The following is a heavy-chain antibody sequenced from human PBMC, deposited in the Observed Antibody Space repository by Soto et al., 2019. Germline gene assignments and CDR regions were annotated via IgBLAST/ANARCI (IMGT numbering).Heavy chain of an antibody. J-gene: IGHJ6*02. Sequence: GSLRLSCLASGFTFSDFAMTWVGHVPGRRLEWVASLDGAGGSTYYAESVRGRFSISRDNSQNTLFLQMKRLTVDDTAIYYCAAPRDEYGSGVSWFTYGMDIWGQGTTVTVSS. CDR3: AAPRDEYGSGVSWFTYGMDI. CDR1: GFTFSDFA. CDR2: LDGAGGST. D-gene: IGHD3-10*01. V-gene: IGHV3-23*01.